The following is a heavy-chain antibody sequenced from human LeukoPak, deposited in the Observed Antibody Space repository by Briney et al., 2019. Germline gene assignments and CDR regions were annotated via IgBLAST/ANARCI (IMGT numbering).Heavy chain of an antibody. J-gene: IGHJ4*02. Sequence: GGSLRLSCAASGVTVSSDHWSWVRQAPGKGLEWVAVISYDGSNKCYADSVKGRFTISRDNSKNTLYLQMNSLRAEDTAVYYCAKSGSYLRGYYFDYWGQGTLVTVSS. CDR3: AKSGSYLRGYYFDY. CDR2: ISYDGSNK. V-gene: IGHV3-30*18. D-gene: IGHD1-26*01. CDR1: GVTVSSDH.